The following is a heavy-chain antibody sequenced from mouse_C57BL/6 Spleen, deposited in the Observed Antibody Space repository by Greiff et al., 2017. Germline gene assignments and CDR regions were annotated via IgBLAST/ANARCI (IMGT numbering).Heavy chain of an antibody. D-gene: IGHD3-1*01. CDR1: GYTFTSYW. CDR2: IDPSDSYT. J-gene: IGHJ1*03. V-gene: IGHV1-69*01. CDR3: ARSGNWYFDV. Sequence: QVQLQQPGAELVMPGASVKLSCKASGYTFTSYWMHWVKQRPGQGLEWIGEIDPSDSYTNYDQKFKGKSTLTVDKSSSTAYMQLSSLTSEDSAVYYCARSGNWYFDVWGTGTTVTGSS.